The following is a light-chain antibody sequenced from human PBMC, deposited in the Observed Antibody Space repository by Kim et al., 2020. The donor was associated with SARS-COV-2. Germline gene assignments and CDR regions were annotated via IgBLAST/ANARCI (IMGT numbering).Light chain of an antibody. Sequence: SASVGDRVTITCRASQDIGNSLDWFQQKPGKAPKSLIHAASSLQSGVPSRFSGSGSGTDFNLTISSLQPEDFASYYCQQYHSYPYTFGQGTKLEI. CDR1: QDIGNS. V-gene: IGKV1-16*01. J-gene: IGKJ2*01. CDR3: QQYHSYPYT. CDR2: AAS.